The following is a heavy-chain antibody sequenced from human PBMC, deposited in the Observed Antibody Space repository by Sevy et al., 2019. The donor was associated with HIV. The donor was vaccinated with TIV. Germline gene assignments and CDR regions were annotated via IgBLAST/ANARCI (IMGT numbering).Heavy chain of an antibody. CDR2: TPYDGSHK. CDR3: ARGENDDEFFQY. D-gene: IGHD1-26*01. V-gene: IGHV3-30*04. J-gene: IGHJ1*01. CDR1: GFIFSNFA. Sequence: GGSLRLSCTVSGFIFSNFAMHWVRQAPGKGLEWVAVTPYDGSHKYYADSVKGRFTVSRDNSRNILSLEMSSLTRDDTAVYYCARGENDDEFFQYWGQGTLVTVSS.